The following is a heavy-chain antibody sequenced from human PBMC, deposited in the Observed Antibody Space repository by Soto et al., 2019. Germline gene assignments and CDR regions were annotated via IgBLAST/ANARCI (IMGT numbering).Heavy chain of an antibody. CDR3: ATGGDYYYFGMDV. Sequence: SVKVSCRVSGYTLTELSMHWVRQAPGKGLEWMGGFDPEDGETIYAQKFQGRVTMTEDTSTDTAYMELSSLRSEDTAVYYCATGGDYYYFGMDVWGQGTTVTVSS. D-gene: IGHD3-16*01. CDR2: FDPEDGET. CDR1: GYTLTELS. V-gene: IGHV1-24*01. J-gene: IGHJ6*02.